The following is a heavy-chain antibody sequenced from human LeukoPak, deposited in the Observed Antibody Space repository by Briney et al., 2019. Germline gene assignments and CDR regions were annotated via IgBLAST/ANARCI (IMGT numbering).Heavy chain of an antibody. Sequence: GGSLRLSCAASGFTFSSYGMSWVRQAPGKGLVWVSRINSDGRSTNYADSVKGRFTISRDNAKNTLYLQMNSLRAEDTAAYYCARGADSGYSSDNWGQGTLVSVSS. V-gene: IGHV3-74*01. CDR2: INSDGRST. CDR3: ARGADSGYSSDN. CDR1: GFTFSSYG. J-gene: IGHJ4*02. D-gene: IGHD3-9*01.